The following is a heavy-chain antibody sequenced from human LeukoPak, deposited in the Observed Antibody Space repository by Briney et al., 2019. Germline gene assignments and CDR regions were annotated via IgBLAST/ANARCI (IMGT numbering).Heavy chain of an antibody. Sequence: GGSLRLSCAASGFTFSSYSMNWVRQAPGKGLEWVSAISGSGGSTYYADSVKGRFTISRDNSKNTLYLQMNSLRAEDTAVYYCAKWGYCSSTSCHFDYWGQGTLVTVSS. CDR2: ISGSGGST. CDR3: AKWGYCSSTSCHFDY. J-gene: IGHJ4*02. CDR1: GFTFSSYS. V-gene: IGHV3-23*01. D-gene: IGHD2-2*01.